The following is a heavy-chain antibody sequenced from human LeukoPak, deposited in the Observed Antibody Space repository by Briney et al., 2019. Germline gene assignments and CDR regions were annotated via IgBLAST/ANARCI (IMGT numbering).Heavy chain of an antibody. J-gene: IGHJ3*02. Sequence: GGSLRLSYAASGFTFSSYAMHWVRQAPGEGLEYVSAVSSNGGNTYYANSVKGRFTISRDNSKNTLYLQMGSLRAEDMAVYYCARGQQLPYDAFDIWGQGTMVTVSS. D-gene: IGHD6-13*01. V-gene: IGHV3-64*01. CDR2: VSSNGGNT. CDR3: ARGQQLPYDAFDI. CDR1: GFTFSSYA.